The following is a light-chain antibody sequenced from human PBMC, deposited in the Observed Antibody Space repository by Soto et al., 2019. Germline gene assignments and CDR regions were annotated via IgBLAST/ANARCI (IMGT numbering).Light chain of an antibody. V-gene: IGKV1-5*03. Sequence: DIQMTQSPSTLSASVGDRVTITCRASQSISSWLAWYQQKPGKAPKLLIYKASSLESGVPSRFSGSGSGTDFTLTISSLQPDDFAIYYCQQYNTYSCTFGQGTKVEIK. J-gene: IGKJ1*01. CDR2: KAS. CDR3: QQYNTYSCT. CDR1: QSISSW.